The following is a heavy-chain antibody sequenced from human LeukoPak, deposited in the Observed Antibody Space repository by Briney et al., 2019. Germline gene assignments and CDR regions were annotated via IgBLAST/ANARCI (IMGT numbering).Heavy chain of an antibody. Sequence: GGSLRLSCAASGFTLSDYGIHWVRQAPGKGLEWVALIWYDGSNKYYADSVKGRFTISRDNSKNTVYLHMNSLRVEDTAVYYCARWRSASSSSWYVLDFWGQGTLVTVYS. J-gene: IGHJ4*02. CDR1: GFTLSDYG. D-gene: IGHD6-13*01. V-gene: IGHV3-33*01. CDR3: ARWRSASSSSWYVLDF. CDR2: IWYDGSNK.